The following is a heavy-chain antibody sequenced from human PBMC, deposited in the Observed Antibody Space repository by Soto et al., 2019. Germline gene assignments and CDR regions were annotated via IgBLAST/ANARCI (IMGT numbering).Heavy chain of an antibody. CDR2: ISDAGIT. J-gene: IGHJ3*02. V-gene: IGHV3-53*01. CDR3: AASVTTAGGFDI. Sequence: LRLSCAVSGFTVSAKYMIWVRQAPGKDLEWVSAISDAGITSYADSVKGRLTISRDKTKNTLSLQMDSLKVDDTAVYYCAASVTTAGGFDIWGHGTMVTVSS. D-gene: IGHD4-17*01. CDR1: GFTVSAKY.